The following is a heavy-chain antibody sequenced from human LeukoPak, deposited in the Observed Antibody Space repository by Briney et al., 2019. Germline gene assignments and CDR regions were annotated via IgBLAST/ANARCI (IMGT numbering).Heavy chain of an antibody. D-gene: IGHD1-7*01. CDR3: AREAIGNYHVFDS. V-gene: IGHV3-11*01. CDR2: ITNSGRST. Sequence: GGSLRLSCEASGFSFSNYFISWIRQAPGKGLEWVGYITNSGRSTNYADAVKGRFTISRDNAKKSVYLEMTDLRAEDNAVYYCAREAIGNYHVFDSWGQGTLVTVSS. J-gene: IGHJ4*02. CDR1: GFSFSNYF.